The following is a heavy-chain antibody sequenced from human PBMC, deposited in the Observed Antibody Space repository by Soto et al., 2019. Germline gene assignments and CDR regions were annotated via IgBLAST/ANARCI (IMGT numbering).Heavy chain of an antibody. CDR2: ISYDGSNK. D-gene: IGHD1-26*01. CDR1: GFTFSSYA. J-gene: IGHJ4*02. Sequence: ESGGGVVQPGRSLRLSCAASGFTFSSYAMHWVRQAPGKGLEWVAVISYDGSNKYYADSVKGRFTISRDNSKNTLYLQMNSLRAEDTAVYYCARDLREWGLPNAGYWGQGTLVTVSS. V-gene: IGHV3-30-3*01. CDR3: ARDLREWGLPNAGY.